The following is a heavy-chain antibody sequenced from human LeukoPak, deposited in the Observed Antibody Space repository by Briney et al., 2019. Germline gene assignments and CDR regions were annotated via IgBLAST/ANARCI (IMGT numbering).Heavy chain of an antibody. J-gene: IGHJ4*02. CDR2: ISYDGSNK. Sequence: GGSLRLSCAASGFTFSSYAMHWVRQAPGKGLEWVAVISYDGSNKYYADSVKGRFTISRDNSKNTLYLQMNSLRAEDTAVYYCARAWAEYYYFEYWGQGTL. V-gene: IGHV3-30*01. D-gene: IGHD2/OR15-2a*01. CDR3: ARAWAEYYYFEY. CDR1: GFTFSSYA.